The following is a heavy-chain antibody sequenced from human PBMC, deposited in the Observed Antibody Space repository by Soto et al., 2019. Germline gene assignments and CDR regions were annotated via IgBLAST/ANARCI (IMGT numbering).Heavy chain of an antibody. J-gene: IGHJ3*02. V-gene: IGHV3-48*03. D-gene: IGHD3-22*01. CDR3: ARDKGDDSSGYDAFDI. CDR2: ISSSGSTI. Sequence: GGSLRLSCAASGFTFSSYEMNWVRQAPGKGLEWVSYISSSGSTIYYADSVKGRFTISRDNAKNSLYLQMNSLRAEDTAVYYCARDKGDDSSGYDAFDIWGQGTMVTVSS. CDR1: GFTFSSYE.